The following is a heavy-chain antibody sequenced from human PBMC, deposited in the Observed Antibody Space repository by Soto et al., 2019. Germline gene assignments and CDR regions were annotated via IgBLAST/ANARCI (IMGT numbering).Heavy chain of an antibody. J-gene: IGHJ6*02. CDR3: ASWVKEAGIGGNYYYGMDV. Sequence: QVQLVQSGAEVKKPGSSVKVSCKASGGTFSNYAFSWVRQAPGQGLEWLGGIMPIFGRADYAQKFRGRVTIAGDVSATTAQMELSGLRSEDTAGYYCASWVKEAGIGGNYYYGMDVWGQGTTVTVSS. D-gene: IGHD6-19*01. CDR2: IMPIFGRA. CDR1: GGTFSNYA. V-gene: IGHV1-69*12.